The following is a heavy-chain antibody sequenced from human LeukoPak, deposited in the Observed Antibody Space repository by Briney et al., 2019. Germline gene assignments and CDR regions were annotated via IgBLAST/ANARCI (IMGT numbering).Heavy chain of an antibody. J-gene: IGHJ4*02. CDR1: EFTFSSYS. D-gene: IGHD3-10*01. CDR2: ITNSGNSK. V-gene: IGHV3-48*01. CDR3: ARDGSGSYYSDH. Sequence: GGSLRLSCAASEFTFSSYSMNWVRQAPGKGLEWVSYITNSGNSKSYADSVKGRFTISRDNTKSSLYLQMNGLRAEDTAVYYCARDGSGSYYSDHWGQGTLVTVSS.